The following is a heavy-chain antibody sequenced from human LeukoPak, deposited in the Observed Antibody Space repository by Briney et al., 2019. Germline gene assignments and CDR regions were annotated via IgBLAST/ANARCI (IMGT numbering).Heavy chain of an antibody. CDR2: IYHSGST. CDR3: VRLRWELLAPYFDH. Sequence: SETLSLTCSVSTDSPNTYYWSWIRQSPGKGLGWIGHIYHSGSTDYNPSFKSRVTISIDMSNKEFSLKLTSVTVADTAMYYCVRLRWELLAPYFDHWGQGAFVIVSS. J-gene: IGHJ4*02. CDR1: TDSPNTYY. V-gene: IGHV4-59*01. D-gene: IGHD2-15*01.